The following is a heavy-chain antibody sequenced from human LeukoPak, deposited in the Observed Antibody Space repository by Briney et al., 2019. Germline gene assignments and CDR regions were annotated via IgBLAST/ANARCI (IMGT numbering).Heavy chain of an antibody. J-gene: IGHJ4*02. Sequence: ASVKVSCKASGYTFTGYYMHWVRQAPGQGLEWMGWINPNSGGTNYAQRFQGRVTMTRDTSISTAYMELSRLRSDDTAVYYCAREVVQQLSKGGFGYWGQGTLVTVSS. V-gene: IGHV1-2*02. D-gene: IGHD6-13*01. CDR2: INPNSGGT. CDR1: GYTFTGYY. CDR3: AREVVQQLSKGGFGY.